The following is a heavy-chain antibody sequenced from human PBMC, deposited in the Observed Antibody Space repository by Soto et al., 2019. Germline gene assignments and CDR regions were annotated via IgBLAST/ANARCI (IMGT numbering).Heavy chain of an antibody. CDR1: GFSLSTSGVG. V-gene: IGHV2-5*02. CDR2: IYWDDDK. Sequence: SGPTLVNPTQTLTLTCTFSGFSLSTSGVGVGWIRQPPGKALEWLALIYWDDDKRYIPSLKSRLTISKDTSKNQVVLTMTNMDPVDTATYYCARGFWDTAKADYWGQGTLVTVSS. D-gene: IGHD5-18*01. CDR3: ARGFWDTAKADY. J-gene: IGHJ4*02.